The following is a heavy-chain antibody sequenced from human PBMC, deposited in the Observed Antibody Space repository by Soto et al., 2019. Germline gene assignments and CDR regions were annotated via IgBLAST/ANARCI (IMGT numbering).Heavy chain of an antibody. CDR2: IYPGDSDT. CDR3: ARPFDTSGWYDH. Sequence: GEALKTSGKDSGYSVTSDWNSWVRQMPGEGLECMGIIYPGDSDTRYSPSFEGQVTISADKSINTAYLQWSSLKASDSAMYYCARPFDTSGWYDHWGQGTLVTVSS. V-gene: IGHV5-51*01. J-gene: IGHJ5*02. CDR1: GYSVTSDW. D-gene: IGHD6-19*01.